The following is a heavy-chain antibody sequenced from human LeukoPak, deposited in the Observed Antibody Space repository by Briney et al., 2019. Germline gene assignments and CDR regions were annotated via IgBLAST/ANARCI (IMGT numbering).Heavy chain of an antibody. CDR3: ARAFYSSGFGVDSKYGMDV. CDR1: GGTFSSYA. CDR2: IIPIFGIA. Sequence: ASVKVSCKASGGTFSSYAISWVRQAPGQGLEWMGRIIPIFGIANYARKFQGRVTITADEFTSTAYMELSSLRSEDTAVYYCARAFYSSGFGVDSKYGMDVWGKGTTVSVSS. V-gene: IGHV1-69*13. D-gene: IGHD6-19*01. J-gene: IGHJ6*04.